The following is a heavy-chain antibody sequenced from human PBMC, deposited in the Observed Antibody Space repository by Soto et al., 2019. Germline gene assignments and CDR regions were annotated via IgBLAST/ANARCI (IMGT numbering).Heavy chain of an antibody. CDR3: AKGGYSSSLYYFDY. CDR1: GFTFSSYG. CDR2: ISYDGSNK. Sequence: GGSLRLSCAASGFTFSSYGMHWVRQAPGKGLEWVAVISYDGSNKYYADSVKGRFTISRDNSKNTLYLQMNSLSAEDTAVYYCAKGGYSSSLYYFDYWGQGTLVTVSS. D-gene: IGHD6-6*01. J-gene: IGHJ4*02. V-gene: IGHV3-30*18.